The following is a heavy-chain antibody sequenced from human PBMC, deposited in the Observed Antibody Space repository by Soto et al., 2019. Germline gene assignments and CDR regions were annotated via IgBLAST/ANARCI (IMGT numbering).Heavy chain of an antibody. CDR1: GFTFNTFA. CDR2: ISSNGGNT. CDR3: VKEGYMRSDWYGQFDC. Sequence: GGSLRLSCSASGFTFNTFAMHWVRQTPGKGLEFVSAISSNGGNTYYADSVKGRFAISRDNSKNTLYLQMYSLRPEDTALYYCVKEGYMRSDWYGQFDCWGQGXLVTVYS. J-gene: IGHJ4*02. D-gene: IGHD6-19*01. V-gene: IGHV3-64D*06.